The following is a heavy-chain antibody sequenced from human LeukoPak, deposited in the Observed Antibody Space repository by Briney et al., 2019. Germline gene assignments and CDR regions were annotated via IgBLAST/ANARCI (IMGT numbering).Heavy chain of an antibody. Sequence: SETLSLTCTVSGGSLSSSSYYWGWIRQPPGKGLEWVGSIYYSGSTYYNPSLKSRVTLSVDTAKNQCSLKLSSVTAADTAVYYCASQYSRITMIVVVTIFDYWGQGTLVTVSS. CDR2: IYYSGST. CDR1: GGSLSSSSYY. V-gene: IGHV4-39*01. J-gene: IGHJ4*02. CDR3: ASQYSRITMIVVVTIFDY. D-gene: IGHD3-22*01.